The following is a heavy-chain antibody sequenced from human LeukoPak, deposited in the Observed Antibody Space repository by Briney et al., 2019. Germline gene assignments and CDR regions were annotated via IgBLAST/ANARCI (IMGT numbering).Heavy chain of an antibody. CDR2: IRYDAANQ. Sequence: GGSLRLSCGASGFDFSNNGMHWVRQAPGKGLEWVAFIRYDAANQYYADSVKGRFTISRDNSKNSLYLEMDSLRSEDTAIYHCAKDIAVSDSYFDYWGQGTLVTVTS. CDR1: GFDFSNNG. J-gene: IGHJ4*02. CDR3: AKDIAVSDSYFDY. V-gene: IGHV3-30*02. D-gene: IGHD6-19*01.